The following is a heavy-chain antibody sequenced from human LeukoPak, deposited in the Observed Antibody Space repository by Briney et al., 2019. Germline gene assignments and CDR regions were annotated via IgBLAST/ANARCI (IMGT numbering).Heavy chain of an antibody. CDR2: IYYSGST. CDR1: GGSISSSSYY. Sequence: SETLSLTCTVSGGSISSSSYYWGWIRQPPGKGLEWIGSIYYSGSTYYNPSLKSRVTISVDTSKNQFSLKLSSVTAADTAVYYCARVSRSLGVYYWGQGTLVTVSS. CDR3: ARVSRSLGVYY. V-gene: IGHV4-39*07. D-gene: IGHD3-16*01. J-gene: IGHJ4*02.